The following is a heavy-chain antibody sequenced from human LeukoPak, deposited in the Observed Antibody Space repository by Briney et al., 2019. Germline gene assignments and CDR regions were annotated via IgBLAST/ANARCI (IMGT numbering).Heavy chain of an antibody. CDR3: AKRSAESSGYFDS. V-gene: IGHV3-48*01. J-gene: IGHJ4*02. D-gene: IGHD6-19*01. CDR1: GFIFTSYS. Sequence: GGSLRLSCAASGFIFTSYSMNWVRQAPGKGLEWISYISSSSSTIYYADSVRGRLTISRDNAKNSLYLQMNSLRAEDTAVYYCAKRSAESSGYFDSWGQGTLVTVSS. CDR2: ISSSSSTI.